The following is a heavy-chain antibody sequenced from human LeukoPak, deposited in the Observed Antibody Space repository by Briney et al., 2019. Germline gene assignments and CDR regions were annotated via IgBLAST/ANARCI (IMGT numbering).Heavy chain of an antibody. CDR3: ARLRYFDWLLY. J-gene: IGHJ4*02. V-gene: IGHV4-34*01. CDR1: GGSFSGYY. CDR2: INHSGST. D-gene: IGHD3-9*01. Sequence: SETLSLTCVVYGGSFSGYYWSWIRQPPGKGLEWIGEINHSGSTYYNPSLKSRVTISVDTSKNQFSLKLSSVTAADTAVYYCARLRYFDWLLYWGQGTLVTVSS.